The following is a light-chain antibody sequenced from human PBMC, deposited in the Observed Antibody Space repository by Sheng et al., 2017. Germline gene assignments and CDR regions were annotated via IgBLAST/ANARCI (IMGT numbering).Light chain of an antibody. Sequence: EIVMTQSPATLSVSQGEGATLSCRASQSISSNLAWYQQKPGQAPRLLIFGASTRGTGIPARFSGSGSGTEFTLTISSLQSEDFAVYYCQQYNDWPMYTFGRGDQAGD. CDR3: QQYNDWPMYT. CDR2: GAS. CDR1: QSISSN. V-gene: IGKV3-15*01. J-gene: IGKJ2*01.